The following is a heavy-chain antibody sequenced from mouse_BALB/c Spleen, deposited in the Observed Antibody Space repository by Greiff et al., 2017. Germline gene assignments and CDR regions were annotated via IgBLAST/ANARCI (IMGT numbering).Heavy chain of an antibody. V-gene: IGHV1S81*02. D-gene: IGHD4-1*01. Sequence: QVQLQQPGAELVKPGASVKLSCKASGYTFTSYWMHWVKQRPGQGLEWIGEINPSNGRTNYNEKFKSKATLTVDKSSSTAYMQLRSLTSEDSAVYDCARSPGAMDYWGEGTSVTVST. CDR3: ARSPGAMDY. CDR1: GYTFTSYW. J-gene: IGHJ4*01. CDR2: INPSNGRT.